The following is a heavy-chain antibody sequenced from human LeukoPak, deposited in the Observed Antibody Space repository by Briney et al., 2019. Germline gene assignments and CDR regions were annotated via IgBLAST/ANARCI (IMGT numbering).Heavy chain of an antibody. Sequence: SETLSLTCTVSGGSISSGGYYWSWIRQHPGEGLEWIGYIYYSGSTYYNPSLKSRVTISVDTSKNQFSLKLSSVTAADTAVYYCARELLTGNFDYWGQGTLVTVSS. V-gene: IGHV4-31*03. CDR2: IYYSGST. J-gene: IGHJ4*02. CDR3: ARELLTGNFDY. CDR1: GGSISSGGYY. D-gene: IGHD7-27*01.